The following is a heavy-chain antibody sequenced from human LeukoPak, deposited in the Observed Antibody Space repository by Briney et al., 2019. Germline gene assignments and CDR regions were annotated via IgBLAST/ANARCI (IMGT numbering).Heavy chain of an antibody. CDR3: ARDRRDGYNLPY. D-gene: IGHD5-24*01. CDR2: IYSGGST. J-gene: IGHJ4*02. CDR1: GFTVSSNY. V-gene: IGHV3-53*01. Sequence: GGSLRLSCAASGFTVSSNYMSWVRQAPGKGLERVSGIYSGGSTYYADSVKGRFTISRDNSKNTLYLQMNSLRAEDTAVYYCARDRRDGYNLPYWGQGTLVTVSS.